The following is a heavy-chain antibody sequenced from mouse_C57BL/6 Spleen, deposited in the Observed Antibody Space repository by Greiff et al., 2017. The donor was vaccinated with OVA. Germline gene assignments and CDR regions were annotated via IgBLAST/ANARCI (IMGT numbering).Heavy chain of an antibody. CDR3: ARGATGKTFAY. J-gene: IGHJ3*01. V-gene: IGHV1-80*01. CDR1: GYAFSSYW. D-gene: IGHD4-1*01. CDR2: LYPGDGDT. Sequence: QVQLQQSGAELVKPGASVKISCKASGYAFSSYWMNWVKQRPGKGLEWIGQLYPGDGDTNYNGKFKGKATLTADKSSSTAYMQLSSLTSKDSAVYFCARGATGKTFAYWGQGTLVTVSA.